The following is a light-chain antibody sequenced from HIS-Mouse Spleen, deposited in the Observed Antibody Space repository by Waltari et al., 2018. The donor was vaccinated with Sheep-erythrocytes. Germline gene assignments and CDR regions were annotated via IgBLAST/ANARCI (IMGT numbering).Light chain of an antibody. V-gene: IGLV3-25*03. J-gene: IGLJ3*02. Sequence: SYELTQPPSVSVSPGQTARNTCSGDALPKQYAYWYQQKPGQAPVLVIYKDSERPSGIPERFSGSSSGTTVTLTISGVQAEDEADYYCQSADSSGTCVFGGGTKLTVL. CDR2: KDS. CDR3: QSADSSGTCV. CDR1: ALPKQY.